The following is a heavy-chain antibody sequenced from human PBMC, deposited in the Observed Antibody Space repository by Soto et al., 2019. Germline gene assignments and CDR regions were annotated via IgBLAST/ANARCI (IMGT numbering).Heavy chain of an antibody. V-gene: IGHV5-51*01. D-gene: IGHD1-1*01. CDR3: ARHGWNHHGSENDS. Sequence: GESLKISCKSSGYSFSTYWIGWVRQMPGKGLEWMGIIYPGDSDTRYSPSFQGQVTISADKSISTVYLQWSSLKASDTAMYYCARHGWNHHGSENDSWGQGTLVTVSS. CDR2: IYPGDSDT. CDR1: GYSFSTYW. J-gene: IGHJ5*02.